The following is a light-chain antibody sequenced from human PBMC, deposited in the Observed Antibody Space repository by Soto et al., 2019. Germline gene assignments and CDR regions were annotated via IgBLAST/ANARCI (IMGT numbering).Light chain of an antibody. V-gene: IGKV1-39*01. J-gene: IGKJ5*01. CDR3: QQSYKMPS. CDR1: RSVSIY. CDR2: ATS. Sequence: EIPLTQSPSSLAASVGDRLTLTCRASRSVSIYLNWYQHKPGKGPTLLIHATSNLQIGLPSRFSGSGSGTEFTLSISSLEPEDFGTYYCQQSYKMPSFGQGTRLVS.